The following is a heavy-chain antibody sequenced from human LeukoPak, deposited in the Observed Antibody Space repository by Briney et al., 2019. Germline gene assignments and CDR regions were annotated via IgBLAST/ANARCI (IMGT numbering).Heavy chain of an antibody. Sequence: SETLSLTCTVSGYFISSGYYWGWIRQPPGKGLEWIGSIYHSGSTYYNPSLKSRVTISVDTSKNQFSLKLSSVTAADTAVYYCARDRRYNWNHNWFDPWGQGTLVTVSS. CDR3: ARDRRYNWNHNWFDP. V-gene: IGHV4-38-2*02. CDR1: GYFISSGYY. CDR2: IYHSGST. J-gene: IGHJ5*02. D-gene: IGHD1-20*01.